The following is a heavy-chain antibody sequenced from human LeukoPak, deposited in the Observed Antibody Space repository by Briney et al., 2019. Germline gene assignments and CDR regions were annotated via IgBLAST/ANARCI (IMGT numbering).Heavy chain of an antibody. J-gene: IGHJ3*02. CDR3: ARVRGQLWFADGFDI. CDR2: IRSSGSTR. D-gene: IGHD3-10*01. V-gene: IGHV3-48*03. Sequence: PGGSLRLSCAASGFSFPSCEMNWVRQAPGKGLEWLSYIRSSGSTRYYADSVKGRFTISRDNAKNTLYLQMNSLRAEDTAVYYCARVRGQLWFADGFDIWGQGTMATVSS. CDR1: GFSFPSCE.